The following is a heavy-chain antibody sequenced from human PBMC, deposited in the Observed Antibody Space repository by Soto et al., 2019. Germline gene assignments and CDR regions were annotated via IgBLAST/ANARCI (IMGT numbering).Heavy chain of an antibody. CDR2: ISSSSSYI. J-gene: IGHJ4*02. Sequence: GGSLRLSCAASGFTFSSYSMNWVRQAPGKGLEWVSSISSSSSYIYYVDSVKGRFTISRDNAKNSLYLQMNSLRAEDTAVYYCAREVSKYSGYDFDYWGQGTLVTVSS. D-gene: IGHD5-12*01. CDR1: GFTFSSYS. V-gene: IGHV3-21*01. CDR3: AREVSKYSGYDFDY.